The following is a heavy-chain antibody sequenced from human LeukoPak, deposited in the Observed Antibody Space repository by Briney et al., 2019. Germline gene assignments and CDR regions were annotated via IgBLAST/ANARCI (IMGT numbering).Heavy chain of an antibody. D-gene: IGHD3-22*01. CDR1: GGSFSGYY. J-gene: IGHJ5*02. Sequence: KPSETLSLTYAVDGGSFSGYYWSWIRQPPGKGLEWIGEINHSGSTNYNPSLKSRVTISVDTSKNQFSLTLSSVPAPDTAVYSCARGRYYYESSGLPNWFDRWGQGTLVTVSS. CDR2: INHSGST. V-gene: IGHV4-34*01. CDR3: ARGRYYYESSGLPNWFDR.